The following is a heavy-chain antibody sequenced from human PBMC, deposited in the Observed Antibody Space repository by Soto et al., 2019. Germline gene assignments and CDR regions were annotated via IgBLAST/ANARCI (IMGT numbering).Heavy chain of an antibody. CDR3: ASDPPPDTSGWDYGDF. V-gene: IGHV3-48*02. CDR1: GFTFKTYN. CDR2: IGTSGTLV. D-gene: IGHD6-19*01. Sequence: EVQLEESGGALVQPGGSLRLSCAASGFTFKTYNMNWVRQAPGKGLEWVSYIGTSGTLVYYADSVKGRFTISRDNAKNTLILQMHSLRDGLTALDFCASDPPPDTSGWDYGDFGGQATVVTVSP. J-gene: IGHJ4*02.